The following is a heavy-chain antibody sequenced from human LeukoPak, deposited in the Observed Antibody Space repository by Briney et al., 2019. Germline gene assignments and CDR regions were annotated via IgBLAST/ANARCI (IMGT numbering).Heavy chain of an antibody. D-gene: IGHD2-15*01. Sequence: SETLSLTCTVSGGSISSSSHYWGWIRQPPGKGLEWIGNICYSGSTYYNPSLKSRLTISVDTSKNQFSLKLSSVTAADTAVYYCAREYCSGGSCYSNDWGQGTLVTVSS. CDR2: ICYSGST. CDR1: GGSISSSSHY. J-gene: IGHJ4*01. V-gene: IGHV4-39*01. CDR3: AREYCSGGSCYSND.